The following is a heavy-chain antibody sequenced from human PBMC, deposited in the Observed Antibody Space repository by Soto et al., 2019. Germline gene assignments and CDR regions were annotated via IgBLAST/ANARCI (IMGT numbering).Heavy chain of an antibody. J-gene: IGHJ6*02. CDR2: ISAYNDNT. CDR3: ARDWNYGMDV. CDR1: GYAFTSFG. Sequence: ASVKVYCKASGYAFTSFGITWVRQAPGQGLEWMGWISAYNDNTNYAQKFQGRVTMTRDTSISAVYMELSSLRSDDTAVYYCARDWNYGMDVWGQGTTVTVSS. D-gene: IGHD1-1*01. V-gene: IGHV1-18*04.